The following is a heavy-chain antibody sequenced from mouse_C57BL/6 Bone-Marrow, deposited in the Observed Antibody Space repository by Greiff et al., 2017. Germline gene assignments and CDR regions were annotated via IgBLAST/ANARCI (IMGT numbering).Heavy chain of an antibody. Sequence: EVKLMESGGGLVKPGGSLKISCAASGFTFSDYGMHWVRQAPEKGLEWVAYISSGSSTIYYANTVKGRFTLSRDNAKNTLFLQMTSLRSEDTAMYYCARDSNYVDWYFDVWGTGTTVTVSS. D-gene: IGHD2-5*01. J-gene: IGHJ1*03. CDR3: ARDSNYVDWYFDV. CDR2: ISSGSSTI. CDR1: GFTFSDYG. V-gene: IGHV5-17*01.